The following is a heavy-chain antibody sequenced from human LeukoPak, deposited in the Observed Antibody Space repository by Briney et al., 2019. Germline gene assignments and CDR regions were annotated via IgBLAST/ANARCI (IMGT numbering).Heavy chain of an antibody. D-gene: IGHD3-10*01. CDR3: AREGYYGSGSPPSLYFDY. J-gene: IGHJ4*02. Sequence: GGSLGLSCAASGFTFRNYVIHWVRQAPGKGLEWVAATSSDLNVKLYADSVKGRFTISRDNSRSTLYLQMNSLRPEDTAVYYCAREGYYGSGSPPSLYFDYWGQGTPVTVSS. V-gene: IGHV3-30-3*01. CDR2: TSSDLNVK. CDR1: GFTFRNYV.